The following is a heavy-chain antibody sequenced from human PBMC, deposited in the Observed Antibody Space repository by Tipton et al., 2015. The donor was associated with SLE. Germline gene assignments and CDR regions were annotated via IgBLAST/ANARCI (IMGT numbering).Heavy chain of an antibody. V-gene: IGHV4-34*01. CDR1: GGSFSGYY. CDR2: INHSGST. CDR3: ARGRPPYYYGMDV. Sequence: TLSLTCAVYGGSFSGYYWSWIHQPPGKGLEWIGEINHSGSTNYNPSLKSRVTISVDTSKNQFSLKLSSVTAADTAVYYCARGRPPYYYGMDVWGQGTTVTVSS. J-gene: IGHJ6*02.